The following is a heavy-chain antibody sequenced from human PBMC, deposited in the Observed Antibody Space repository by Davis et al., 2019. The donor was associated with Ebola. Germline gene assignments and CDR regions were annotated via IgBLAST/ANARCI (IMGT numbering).Heavy chain of an antibody. CDR2: ISWNSGSI. CDR1: GFTFDDYA. J-gene: IGHJ3*02. Sequence: PGGSLRLSCAASGFTFDDYAMHWVRQAPGKGLEWVSGISWNSGSIGYADSVKGRFTISRDNAKNSLYLQMNSLRAEDTAVYYCARGTGYNWKRDDAFDIWGQGTMVTVSS. V-gene: IGHV3-9*01. CDR3: ARGTGYNWKRDDAFDI. D-gene: IGHD1-20*01.